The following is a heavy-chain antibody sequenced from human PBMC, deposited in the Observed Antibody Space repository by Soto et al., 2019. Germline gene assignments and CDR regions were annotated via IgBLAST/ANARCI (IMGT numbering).Heavy chain of an antibody. D-gene: IGHD5-12*01. CDR2: FYPGDSDT. Sequence: GESLKISCEASGYSFSNYWIGWVRQMPGRGLEWMGLFYPGDSDTRYSPSFEGQVTISADRSITTAYLQWTSLRASDSAMYYCARGGYSYGSFYFDYWGRGTLVTVSS. CDR1: GYSFSNYW. J-gene: IGHJ4*02. CDR3: ARGGYSYGSFYFDY. V-gene: IGHV5-51*01.